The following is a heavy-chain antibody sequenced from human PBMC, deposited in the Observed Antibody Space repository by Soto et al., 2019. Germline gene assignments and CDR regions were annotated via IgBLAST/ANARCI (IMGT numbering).Heavy chain of an antibody. V-gene: IGHV3-74*01. J-gene: IGHJ5*02. CDR1: GFPFSHYW. D-gene: IGHD3-16*01. CDR3: TSDTFGLRDT. Sequence: PGGSLRLSCAASGFPFSHYWMHWVRQTPGKGLVWVSRINPAGTITNYADSVEGRFTISRDNADSALFLQMNSLSAEDTAIYYCTSDTFGLRDTWGQGTLV. CDR2: INPAGTIT.